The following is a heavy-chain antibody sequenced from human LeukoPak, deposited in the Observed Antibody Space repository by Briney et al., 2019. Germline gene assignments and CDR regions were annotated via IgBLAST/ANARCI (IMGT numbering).Heavy chain of an antibody. CDR2: INTDGSST. J-gene: IGHJ5*02. CDR3: ARDIAAAVGWFDP. V-gene: IGHV3-74*01. D-gene: IGHD6-13*01. CDR1: GFTFSSYW. Sequence: GGSLRLSCAASGFTFSSYWMHWVRQAPGKGLVWVSRINTDGSSTSYADSVKGRFTISRDNAKNTLYLQMNSLRAEDTAVYYCARDIAAAVGWFDPWGQGTLVTVSS.